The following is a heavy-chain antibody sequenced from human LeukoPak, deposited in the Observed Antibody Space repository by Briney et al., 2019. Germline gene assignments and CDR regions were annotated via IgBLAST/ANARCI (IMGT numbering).Heavy chain of an antibody. CDR3: ARALNIAYYDY. CDR2: ISSSGSTI. V-gene: IGHV3-11*01. D-gene: IGHD2/OR15-2a*01. Sequence: GGSLRLSCAASGFTLSDYYMSWIRQAPGKGLEWVSYISSSGSTIYYADSVKGRFTISRDNAKNSLYLQMNSLRAEDTAVYYCARALNIAYYDYWGQGTLVTVSS. J-gene: IGHJ4*02. CDR1: GFTLSDYY.